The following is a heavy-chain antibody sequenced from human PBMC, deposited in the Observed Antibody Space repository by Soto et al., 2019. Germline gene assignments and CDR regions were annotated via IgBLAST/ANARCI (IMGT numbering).Heavy chain of an antibody. J-gene: IGHJ2*01. CDR2: ISWNSGSI. CDR1: GFTFDDYA. Sequence: EVPLVESGGGLVQPGRSLRLSCAASGFTFDDYAMHWVRQAPGKGLEWVSGISWNSGSIGYADSVKGRFTISRDNAKNSLYLQMNSLRAEDTALYYCAKSGFDLWGRGTLVTVSS. V-gene: IGHV3-9*01. D-gene: IGHD3-10*01. CDR3: AKSGFDL.